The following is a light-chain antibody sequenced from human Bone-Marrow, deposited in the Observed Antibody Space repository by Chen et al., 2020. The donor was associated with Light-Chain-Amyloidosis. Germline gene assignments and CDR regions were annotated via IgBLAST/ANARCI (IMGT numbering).Light chain of an antibody. CDR2: DVN. Sequence: QSALTQPASVSGSPGQSITISCTGSSRDIGGNKYVSWYQQYPGKAPKLMIYDVNNRPSGVSQRFSGSKSGSTASLTISGLQAEDEAAYYCSSITDSTTWVFGGGTKVTVL. V-gene: IGLV2-14*01. CDR1: SRDIGGNKY. J-gene: IGLJ3*02. CDR3: SSITDSTTWV.